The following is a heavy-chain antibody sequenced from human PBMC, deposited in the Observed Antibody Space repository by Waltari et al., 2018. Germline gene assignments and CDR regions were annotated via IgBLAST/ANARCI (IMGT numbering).Heavy chain of an antibody. CDR3: ARVGTIVVVPAAISFDY. D-gene: IGHD2-2*02. J-gene: IGHJ4*02. Sequence: QVQLVQSGAEVKKPGASVKVSCKASGYTFTGYYMHWVRQAPGQGLEWMGWINPNSGGTNYAQKFQGRVTMTRDTSISTAYMELSRLRSDDTAMYYCARVGTIVVVPAAISFDYWGQGTLVTVSS. CDR1: GYTFTGYY. V-gene: IGHV1-2*02. CDR2: INPNSGGT.